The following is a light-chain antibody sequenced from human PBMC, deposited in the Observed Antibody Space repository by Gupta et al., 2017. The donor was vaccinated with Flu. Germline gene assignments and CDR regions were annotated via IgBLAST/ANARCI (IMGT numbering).Light chain of an antibody. Sequence: QSALTQPASVSGSPGQSITISCTGTSSNIGSYKFVSWYQQHPGKVPKLMIYEGSERPSGVSNRFSGSESGNTASLTISGLQAEDEADYYCCSYAGRSSWVFGGGTKLTVL. CDR2: EGS. CDR1: SSNIGSYKF. V-gene: IGLV2-23*01. J-gene: IGLJ3*02. CDR3: CSYAGRSSWV.